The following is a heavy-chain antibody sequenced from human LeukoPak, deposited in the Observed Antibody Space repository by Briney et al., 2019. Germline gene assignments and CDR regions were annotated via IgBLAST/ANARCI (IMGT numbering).Heavy chain of an antibody. CDR3: ASYCHSSGYYRDDAFDI. J-gene: IGHJ3*02. CDR2: IYPGDSDT. V-gene: IGHV5-51*01. D-gene: IGHD3-22*01. CDR1: GYSFTSYW. Sequence: RGESLKISCKGSGYSFTSYWIGWVRQMPGKGLEWMGIIYPGDSDTRYSPSFQGQVTISADKSISTAYLQWSSLKASDTAMYYCASYCHSSGYYRDDAFDIWGQGTMVTVSS.